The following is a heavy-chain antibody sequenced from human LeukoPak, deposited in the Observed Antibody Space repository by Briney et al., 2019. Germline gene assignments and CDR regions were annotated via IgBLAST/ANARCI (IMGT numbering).Heavy chain of an antibody. V-gene: IGHV3-30-3*01. CDR2: ISYDGSNK. Sequence: PGGSLRLSCAASGFTFSSYAMHWVRQAPGKGLEWVAVISYDGSNKYYADSVKGRFIISRDNSKDTLYLQMNSLRAEDTAVYYCARTLTHRRYYMDVWGKGTTVTVSS. J-gene: IGHJ6*03. CDR1: GFTFSSYA. CDR3: ARTLTHRRYYMDV. D-gene: IGHD3-9*01.